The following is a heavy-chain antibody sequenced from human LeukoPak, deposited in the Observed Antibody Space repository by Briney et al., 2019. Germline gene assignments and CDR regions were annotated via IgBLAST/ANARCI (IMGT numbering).Heavy chain of an antibody. Sequence: GGSLRLSCATSGFTFSRYAMHWVRQAPGKGLEWVALISYDANIGSNKYYADSVKGRFTISRDNSKNTLYLQMNSLRAEDTAVYYCARGYYDFWSGYPSYYYYYGMDVWGQGTTVTVSS. D-gene: IGHD3-3*01. CDR1: GFTFSRYA. CDR2: ISYDANIGSNK. V-gene: IGHV3-30*14. CDR3: ARGYYDFWSGYPSYYYYYGMDV. J-gene: IGHJ6*02.